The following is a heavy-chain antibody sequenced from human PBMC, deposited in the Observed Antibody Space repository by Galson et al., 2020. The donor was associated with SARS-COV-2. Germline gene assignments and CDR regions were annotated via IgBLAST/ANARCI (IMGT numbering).Heavy chain of an antibody. CDR1: GFTFSSYA. D-gene: IGHD3-3*01. V-gene: IGHV3-30-3*01. J-gene: IGHJ4*02. Sequence: GGSLRLSCAASGFTFSSYAMHWVRQAPGKGLEWVAVISYDGSNKYYADSVKGRFTISRDNSKNTLYLQMNSLRAEDTAVYYCARDLSYYDFWSGYSWGYYFDYWGQGTLVTVSS. CDR2: ISYDGSNK. CDR3: ARDLSYYDFWSGYSWGYYFDY.